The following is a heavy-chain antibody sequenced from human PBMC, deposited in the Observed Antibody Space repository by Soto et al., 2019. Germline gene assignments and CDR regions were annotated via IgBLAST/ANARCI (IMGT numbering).Heavy chain of an antibody. CDR3: ARTLLKFGGGGTDYYYYMDV. CDR1: GDSISSSTYY. J-gene: IGHJ6*03. V-gene: IGHV4-39*01. CDR2: IYYTGST. Sequence: QLQLQESGPGQVKPSETLSLTCTVSGDSISSSTYYWGWIRQPPGRGLEWIANIYYTGSTYYNPSLKSRVTMSVDTSKNQFSLKLSSVTAADTAVYFCARTLLKFGGGGTDYYYYMDVWAKGTTVTVSS. D-gene: IGHD3-10*01.